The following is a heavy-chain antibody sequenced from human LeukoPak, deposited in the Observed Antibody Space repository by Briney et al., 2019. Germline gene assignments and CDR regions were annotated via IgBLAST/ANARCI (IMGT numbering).Heavy chain of an antibody. J-gene: IGHJ3*02. Sequence: SETPSLTCAVYGGSFSGYYWSWIRQPPGKGLEWIGEINHSGSTNYNPSLKSRVTISVDTSKNQFSLKLSSVTAADTAVYYCASPYYYGSGSYGNAFDIWGQGTMVTVSS. CDR3: ASPYYYGSGSYGNAFDI. D-gene: IGHD3-10*01. CDR2: INHSGST. V-gene: IGHV4-34*01. CDR1: GGSFSGYY.